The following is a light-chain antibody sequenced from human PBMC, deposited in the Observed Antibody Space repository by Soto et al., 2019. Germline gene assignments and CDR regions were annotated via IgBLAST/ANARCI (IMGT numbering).Light chain of an antibody. CDR2: GAS. CDR3: HQFRSSPPAFT. J-gene: IGKJ2*01. Sequence: ESMLTQSPGTLSLSPGERATLSCRASQSVSTRYLAWYQQKPGQAPRLLIYGASFRATGITDRCSGSGSGTDFTLTITRLESEDIEVYFCHQFRSSPPAFTFGQGTKLEI. V-gene: IGKV3-20*01. CDR1: QSVSTRY.